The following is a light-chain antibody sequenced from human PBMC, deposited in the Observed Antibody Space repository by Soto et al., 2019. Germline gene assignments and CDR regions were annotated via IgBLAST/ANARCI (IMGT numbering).Light chain of an antibody. Sequence: DIQLTQSPSTLSASVGDRVTITCRASQSISSWLAWYQQRPGKAPKLLIYKASDLQSGVPSRFSGRESGTEFTLTISSLQPDDFATYFCLQFSTYSLTFGGGTTVEIK. V-gene: IGKV1-5*03. CDR2: KAS. CDR3: LQFSTYSLT. J-gene: IGKJ4*01. CDR1: QSISSW.